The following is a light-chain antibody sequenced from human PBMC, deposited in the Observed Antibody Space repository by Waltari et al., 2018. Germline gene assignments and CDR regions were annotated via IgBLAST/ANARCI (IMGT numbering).Light chain of an antibody. J-gene: IGLJ3*02. Sequence: QSALTQPASVSGSPGQSITISCTGTSSDVGGYNYVSWYQQHPGKAPTLMIYEVRNRPSGVSNRFSGPKSGNTASLTISGLQAEDEADYYCSSYTSSSTWVFGGGTKLTVL. CDR1: SSDVGGYNY. CDR2: EVR. V-gene: IGLV2-14*01. CDR3: SSYTSSSTWV.